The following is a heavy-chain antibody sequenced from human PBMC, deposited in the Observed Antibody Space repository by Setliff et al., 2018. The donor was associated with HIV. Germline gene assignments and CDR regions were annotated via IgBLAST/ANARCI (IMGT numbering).Heavy chain of an antibody. Sequence: LRLSCAASGFTFSSYSMNWVRRAPGKGLEWVSYISSSSSPIFYADSVKGRFTISRDNAKNSLYLQMNSLRAEDTAVYYCASLITAACTLDSWGQGTLVTVSS. CDR3: ASLITAACTLDS. CDR2: ISSSSSPI. J-gene: IGHJ4*02. D-gene: IGHD6-25*01. CDR1: GFTFSSYS. V-gene: IGHV3-48*01.